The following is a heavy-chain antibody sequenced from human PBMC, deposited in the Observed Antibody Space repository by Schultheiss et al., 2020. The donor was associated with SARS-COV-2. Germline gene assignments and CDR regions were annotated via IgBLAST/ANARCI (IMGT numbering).Heavy chain of an antibody. Sequence: GGSLRLSCAASGFTFSNAWMNWVRQAPGKGLEWVAVISYDGSNKYYADSVKGRFTISRDNSKNTLYLQMNSLRAEDTAVYYCAKDLSPYGDYEVDYNYGMDVWGQGTTVTVSS. D-gene: IGHD4-17*01. J-gene: IGHJ6*02. V-gene: IGHV3-30*18. CDR1: GFTFSNAW. CDR2: ISYDGSNK. CDR3: AKDLSPYGDYEVDYNYGMDV.